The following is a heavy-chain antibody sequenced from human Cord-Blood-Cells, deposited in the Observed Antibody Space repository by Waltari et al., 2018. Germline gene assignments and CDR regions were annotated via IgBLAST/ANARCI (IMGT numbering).Heavy chain of an antibody. CDR3: ATNRYDFLGFDI. D-gene: IGHD3-3*01. Sequence: QVQLQQWGAGLLKPSETLSLTCAVYGGSFSGYYWSWIRQPPGKGLEWIGEINHSASTNYNPSLKSRVTISVDTSKNQFSLKLSSVTAADTAVYYCATNRYDFLGFDIWGQGTMVTVSS. CDR1: GGSFSGYY. J-gene: IGHJ3*02. CDR2: INHSAST. V-gene: IGHV4-34*01.